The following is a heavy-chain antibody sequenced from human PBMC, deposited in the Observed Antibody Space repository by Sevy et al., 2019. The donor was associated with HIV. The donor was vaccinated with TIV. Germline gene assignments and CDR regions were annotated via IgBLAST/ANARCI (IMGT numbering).Heavy chain of an antibody. CDR1: GGSFSGYY. D-gene: IGHD3-22*01. J-gene: IGHJ4*02. V-gene: IGHV4-34*01. Sequence: SETLSLTCAVYGGSFSGYYWSWIRQPPGKGLEWIGEINHSGSTNYNQSLKSRVTISVDTSKNQFSLKLSSVTAADTAVYYCASASYDSSGYNRIDYWGQGTLVTVSS. CDR2: INHSGST. CDR3: ASASYDSSGYNRIDY.